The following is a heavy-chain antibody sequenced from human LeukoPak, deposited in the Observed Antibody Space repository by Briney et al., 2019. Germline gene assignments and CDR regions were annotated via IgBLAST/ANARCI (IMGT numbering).Heavy chain of an antibody. D-gene: IGHD3-3*01. CDR3: ARAELRFLEWLGHYFDY. CDR1: GGTLHSYS. J-gene: IGHJ4*02. CDR2: IIPFFGTA. Sequence: GSSVKVSCKASGGTLHSYSHGWVPQAPRQGVELMGGIIPFFGTAIYGQKFQGRVTITTDESTSTAYMELRSLRSEDTAVYYCARAELRFLEWLGHYFDYWGQGTLVTVSS. V-gene: IGHV1-69*05.